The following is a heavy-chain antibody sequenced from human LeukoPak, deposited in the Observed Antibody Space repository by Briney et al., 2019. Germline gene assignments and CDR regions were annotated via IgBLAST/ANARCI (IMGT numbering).Heavy chain of an antibody. Sequence: PSETLSLTCAVYGGSFSDCYWTWIRQPPGKGLEWIGEINHSGSTNYNPSVKSRVTISVDTSKNQFSLKLTSVTAADTAVYFCACDSGGHHDHDAFDIWGQGTMVTVSS. CDR3: ACDSGGHHDHDAFDI. D-gene: IGHD4-23*01. V-gene: IGHV4-34*01. CDR1: GGSFSDCY. J-gene: IGHJ3*02. CDR2: INHSGST.